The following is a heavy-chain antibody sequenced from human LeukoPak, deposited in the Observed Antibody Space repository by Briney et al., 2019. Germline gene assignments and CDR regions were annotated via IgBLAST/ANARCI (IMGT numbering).Heavy chain of an antibody. J-gene: IGHJ6*03. Sequence: SETLSLTCTVSGGSISSYYWSWIRQPPGKGLEWIGYIYYSGSTNYNPSLKSRVTISVDTSKNQFSLELSSVTAADTAVYYCARDGGSYYSYYMDVWGKGTTVTVSS. CDR3: ARDGGSYYSYYMDV. CDR1: GGSISSYY. D-gene: IGHD1-26*01. V-gene: IGHV4-59*01. CDR2: IYYSGST.